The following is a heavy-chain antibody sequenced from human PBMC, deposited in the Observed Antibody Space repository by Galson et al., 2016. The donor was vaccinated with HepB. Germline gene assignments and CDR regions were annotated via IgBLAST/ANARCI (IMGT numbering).Heavy chain of an antibody. V-gene: IGHV3-33*01. J-gene: IGHJ3*02. CDR1: RFTLTTYA. CDR2: IWFDGINK. Sequence: SLRLSCATSRFTLTTYAIHWVRQAPGKGLEWLAVIWFDGINKFYADSVKGRFTISRDDSKKTVYLQMNSLRVEDTAVYYCARSPPPATPTAGSLDIWGQGTVLTVSS. CDR3: ARSPPPATPTAGSLDI.